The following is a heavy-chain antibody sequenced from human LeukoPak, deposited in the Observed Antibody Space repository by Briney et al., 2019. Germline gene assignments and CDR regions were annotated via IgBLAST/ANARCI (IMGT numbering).Heavy chain of an antibody. J-gene: IGHJ4*02. CDR2: INHSGST. CDR3: AREDIAGGFD. CDR1: GGSFSGYY. V-gene: IGHV4-34*01. Sequence: PSETLSLTCAVYGGSFSGYYWSWIRQPPGKGLEWIGEINHSGSTNYNPSLKSRVTISVDTSKNQFSLKLSSVTAADTAVYYCAREDIAGGFDWGQGTLVTVSS. D-gene: IGHD6-13*01.